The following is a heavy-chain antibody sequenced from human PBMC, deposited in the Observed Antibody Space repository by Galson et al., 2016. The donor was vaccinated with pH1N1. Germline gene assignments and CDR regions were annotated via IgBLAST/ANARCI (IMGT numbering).Heavy chain of an antibody. CDR3: ARDEEGYYMDV. Sequence: SVKVSCKASGDTFNYYPINWVRQAPGQGLQWMGRIIPVLSLPTYAQTFQRRVTISADKSTTTVHMDLSSLRSEDTTVYYCARDEEGYYMDVCGKGTTVIVSS. J-gene: IGHJ6*03. V-gene: IGHV1-69*04. CDR1: GDTFNYYP. CDR2: IIPVLSLP.